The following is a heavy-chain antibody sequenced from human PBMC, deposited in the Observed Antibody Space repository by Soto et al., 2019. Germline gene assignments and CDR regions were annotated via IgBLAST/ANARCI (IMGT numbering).Heavy chain of an antibody. D-gene: IGHD2-21*02. Sequence: QVHLVQSGAEVKKPGASVKVSCKTSGYTFTRYGISWVRQAPGQGLEWMGWISGYDGRTNFAQKVQDRVTMTTDTSTSTVYRELRSLSSDDTAVYYCARGGDVPYYYYGMDVWGQGTTVTVSS. CDR1: GYTFTRYG. V-gene: IGHV1-18*01. CDR2: ISGYDGRT. J-gene: IGHJ6*02. CDR3: ARGGDVPYYYYGMDV.